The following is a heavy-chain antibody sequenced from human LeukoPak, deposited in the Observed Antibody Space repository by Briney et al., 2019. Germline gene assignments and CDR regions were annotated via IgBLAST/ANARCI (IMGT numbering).Heavy chain of an antibody. CDR2: IGSSSSHI. Sequence: GGSLRLSCAASGFPFSSYSMNWVRQAPGKGLEWVSSIGSSSSHIYYADSVKGRFTTSRDNAKNSLYLQMNSLRAEDTAVYYCARALGVVVPAASYGMDVWGKGTTVTVSS. J-gene: IGHJ6*04. D-gene: IGHD2-2*01. CDR3: ARALGVVVPAASYGMDV. CDR1: GFPFSSYS. V-gene: IGHV3-21*01.